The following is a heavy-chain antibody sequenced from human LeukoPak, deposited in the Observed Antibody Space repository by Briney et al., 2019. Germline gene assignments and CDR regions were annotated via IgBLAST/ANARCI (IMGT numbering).Heavy chain of an antibody. J-gene: IGHJ3*02. CDR1: GDSISSSDYY. CDR2: ISYIGST. CDR3: ARGPYSYDSSGAFDI. Sequence: SETLSLTCTVSGDSISSSDYYWGWIRQPPGKGLEWIGAISYIGSTHYNPSLKSRVTISVDTSKNQFSLKLSSVTAADTAVYFCARGPYSYDSSGAFDIWGQGTMVTVSS. D-gene: IGHD3-22*01. V-gene: IGHV4-39*07.